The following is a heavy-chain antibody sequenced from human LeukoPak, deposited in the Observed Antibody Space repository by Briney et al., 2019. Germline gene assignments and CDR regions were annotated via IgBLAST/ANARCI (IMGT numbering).Heavy chain of an antibody. V-gene: IGHV4-34*01. J-gene: IGHJ3*02. Sequence: SETLSLTCAVYGGSFSGYYWSWIRQYPGKGLEWIGEINHSGSTSYNPSLKSRVTISVDTSKNQFSLKLSSVTAADTAVYYCAREYSRTGAFDIWGQGTMVTVSS. CDR1: GGSFSGYY. CDR3: AREYSRTGAFDI. D-gene: IGHD6-6*01. CDR2: INHSGST.